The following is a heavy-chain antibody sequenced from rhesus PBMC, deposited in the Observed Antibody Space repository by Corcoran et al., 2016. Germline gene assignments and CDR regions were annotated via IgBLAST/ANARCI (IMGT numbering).Heavy chain of an antibody. J-gene: IGHJ5-2*02. CDR1: GFTFDDYA. Sequence: EVQLVESGGALAQPGGSLRLSCAASGFTFDDYAMSWVRQAPGKGLGWVSQISWNSGTIYYADSVKGRFTISRDNAKNSLFLQMDRLRAEDTAVYYCTRESSGGGLDVWGRGVLVTVSS. CDR2: ISWNSGTI. V-gene: IGHV3-134*01. D-gene: IGHD2-39*02. CDR3: TRESSGGGLDV.